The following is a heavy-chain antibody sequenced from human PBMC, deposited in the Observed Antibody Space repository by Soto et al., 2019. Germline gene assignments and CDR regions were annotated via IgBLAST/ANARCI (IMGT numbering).Heavy chain of an antibody. J-gene: IGHJ5*01. CDR2: SNHSGRV. V-gene: IGHV4-34*01. D-gene: IGHD3-22*01. CDR3: STRAYDTNGYYRFDP. CDR1: GGSFSRHS. Sequence: NPSETLSLPCATYGGSFSRHSWTLIRQSPGKGMEWIGDSNHSGRVKYSPSLKSRDTISLDTSKDQFSLTLSAVTAADTAMYYCSTRAYDTNGYYRFDPWGQGTLVTVSS.